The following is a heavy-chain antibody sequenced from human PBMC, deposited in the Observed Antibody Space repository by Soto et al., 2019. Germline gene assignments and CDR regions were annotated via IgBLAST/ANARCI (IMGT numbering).Heavy chain of an antibody. V-gene: IGHV3-7*01. CDR2: IKQDGSEK. CDR3: ARDRSGDFWSGYYHYYYGMDV. J-gene: IGHJ6*02. D-gene: IGHD3-3*01. CDR1: GFTFSSYW. Sequence: GGSLRLSCAASGFTFSSYWMSWVRQAPGKGLEWVANIKQDGSEKYYVDSVKGRFTISRDNAKNSLYLQMNSLRAEDTAVYYCARDRSGDFWSGYYHYYYGMDVWGQGTTVTVSS.